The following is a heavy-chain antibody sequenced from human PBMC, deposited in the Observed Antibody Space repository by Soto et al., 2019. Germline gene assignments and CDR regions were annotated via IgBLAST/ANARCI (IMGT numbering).Heavy chain of an antibody. CDR3: AKDYGALDAFDI. D-gene: IGHD4-17*01. CDR1: GFTFSSYA. Sequence: LRLSCAASGFTFSSYAMSWVRQAPGKGLEWVSAISGSGGSTYYADSVKGRFTISRDNSKNTLYLQMNSLRAEDTAVYYCAKDYGALDAFDIWGQGTMVTVSS. J-gene: IGHJ3*02. CDR2: ISGSGGST. V-gene: IGHV3-23*01.